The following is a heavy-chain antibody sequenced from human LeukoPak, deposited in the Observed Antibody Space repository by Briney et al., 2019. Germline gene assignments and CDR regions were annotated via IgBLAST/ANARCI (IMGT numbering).Heavy chain of an antibody. CDR3: AKDRSSGWYFDAFDI. J-gene: IGHJ3*02. V-gene: IGHV3-30*02. D-gene: IGHD6-19*01. CDR1: GFTFSSYG. Sequence: GGSLRLSCAASGFTFSSYGMHWVRQAPGKGLEWVAFTRYDGSNKYYADSVKGRFTISRDNSKNTLYLQMNSLRAEDTAVYYCAKDRSSGWYFDAFDIWGQGTMVTVSS. CDR2: TRYDGSNK.